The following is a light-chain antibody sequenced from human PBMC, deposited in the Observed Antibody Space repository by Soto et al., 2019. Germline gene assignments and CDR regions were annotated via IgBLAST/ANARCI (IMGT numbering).Light chain of an antibody. J-gene: IGKJ5*01. Sequence: EVVMSHSPATLSVSPGERVTLSCRASQTINRNLAWFQHKPGQAPRLLIYGASTRATGIPARFSGSGSGAEFTLIFCSLQSEDSAVYFCQHYDDCPITFGQGTRLEIK. CDR2: GAS. V-gene: IGKV3-15*01. CDR1: QTINRN. CDR3: QHYDDCPIT.